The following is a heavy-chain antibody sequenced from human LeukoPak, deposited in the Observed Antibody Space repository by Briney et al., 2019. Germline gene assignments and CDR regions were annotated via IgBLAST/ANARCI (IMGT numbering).Heavy chain of an antibody. CDR2: ITSSGSTK. V-gene: IGHV3-48*03. J-gene: IGHJ4*02. D-gene: IGHD3-16*01. Sequence: GGSLSLSCAAWGLTYSGYDMNWVRQARGKGLVWGSYITSSGSTKYYADSVKGRCTISRDNAKNSLYLQMNSLRADDTAVYYCARAPGYYGSGSYGYWGQGTLVTVS. CDR1: GLTYSGYD. CDR3: ARAPGYYGSGSYGY.